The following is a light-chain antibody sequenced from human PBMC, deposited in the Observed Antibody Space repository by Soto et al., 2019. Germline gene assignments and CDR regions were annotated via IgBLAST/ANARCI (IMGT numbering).Light chain of an antibody. CDR2: ETS. CDR1: QSVSRY. V-gene: IGKV3-11*01. Sequence: EIVLTQSPATLSLSPGERATLSCRASQSVSRYLDWYQHKPGQAPRLLIYETSNRATGIPPRFSGSGSGTDFTLTISSLEPEDFAFYYCQQRSDWPRALTFGGGTKVETK. CDR3: QQRSDWPRALT. J-gene: IGKJ4*01.